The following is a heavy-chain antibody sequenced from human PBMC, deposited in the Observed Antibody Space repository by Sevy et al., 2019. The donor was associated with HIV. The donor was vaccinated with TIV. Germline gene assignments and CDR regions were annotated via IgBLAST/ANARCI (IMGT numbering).Heavy chain of an antibody. J-gene: IGHJ1*01. CDR2: ISYDGSNK. D-gene: IGHD1-1*01. V-gene: IGHV3-30-3*01. CDR1: GFTFSSYS. Sequence: GGSLRLSCATSGFTFSSYSMHWVRQAPGKGMEWVATISYDGSNKHYVNSVKGRFPISRDNFKNWLSLQMNSLRAEDTAMYYCALERLSSDVAEYFQNWGQGTLVTVSS. CDR3: ALERLSSDVAEYFQN.